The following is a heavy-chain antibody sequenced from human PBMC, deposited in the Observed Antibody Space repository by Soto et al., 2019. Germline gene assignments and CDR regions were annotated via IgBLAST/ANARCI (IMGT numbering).Heavy chain of an antibody. CDR3: AREAPRETGSILYYMDV. V-gene: IGHV3-21*01. D-gene: IGHD3-10*01. J-gene: IGHJ6*03. Sequence: PGASLRLSCAASGFTFSSYSMNWVRQAPWKGLEWVSSISSSSSYIYYADSVKGRFTISRDNAKNSLYLQMNSLRAEETAVYYCAREAPRETGSILYYMDVWGKGTTVTVS. CDR1: GFTFSSYS. CDR2: ISSSSSYI.